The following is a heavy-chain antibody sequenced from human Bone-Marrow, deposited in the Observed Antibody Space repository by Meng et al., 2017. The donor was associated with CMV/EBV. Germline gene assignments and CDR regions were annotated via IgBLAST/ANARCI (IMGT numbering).Heavy chain of an antibody. Sequence: GESLKISCAASGFTFSAYAMHWVRQAPGKGLEWVAVIWYDGNYEYYADSVEGRFTISRDNSKNPLYLQMNSLRADDTAVYYCAKGRWLQGGTDLDYWGQETLVTVSS. CDR1: GFTFSAYA. J-gene: IGHJ4*02. D-gene: IGHD5-24*01. V-gene: IGHV3-33*03. CDR3: AKGRWLQGGTDLDY. CDR2: IWYDGNYE.